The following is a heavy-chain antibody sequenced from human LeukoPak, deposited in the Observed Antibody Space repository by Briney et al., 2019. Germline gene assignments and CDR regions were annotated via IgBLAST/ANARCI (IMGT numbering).Heavy chain of an antibody. D-gene: IGHD6-19*01. Sequence: PSETLSLTYSVSGGSISSSDYYWGWIRQPPGKGLEWIGTMFYNGATKSNPSLSSRVTMSIDTSKNQFSLKLRSVTAADTAVYYCAREARFALPVVGSGDYWGQGTLVTVSS. CDR3: AREARFALPVVGSGDY. CDR1: GGSISSSDYY. V-gene: IGHV4-39*07. J-gene: IGHJ4*02. CDR2: MFYNGAT.